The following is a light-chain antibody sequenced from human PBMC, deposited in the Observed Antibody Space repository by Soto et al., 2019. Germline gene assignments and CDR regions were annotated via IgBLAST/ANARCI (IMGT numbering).Light chain of an antibody. CDR2: ENN. CDR3: GSWDDNLPAGV. CDR1: SSNVENNY. V-gene: IGLV1-51*02. Sequence: QSVLTQPPSVSAAPGQKVTISCSGSSSNVENNYVSWCQQHPGTAPKLLINENNKRPSGVPYRFSSSKSGTSAALGITGLQAGDEADYYCGSWDDNLPAGVFGTATKVTVL. J-gene: IGLJ1*01.